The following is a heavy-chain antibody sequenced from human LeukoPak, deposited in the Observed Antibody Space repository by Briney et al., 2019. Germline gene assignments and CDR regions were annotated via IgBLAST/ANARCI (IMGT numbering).Heavy chain of an antibody. J-gene: IGHJ4*02. Sequence: GGSLRLSCAASGFTFSSYAMSWVRQAPGKGLEWVSAISGSGGSTYYADSVKGRFTISRDNSKNTLYLQMNSLRAEDTAVYYCAKDLEVGRWELIIDYWGQGTLVTASS. V-gene: IGHV3-23*01. CDR1: GFTFSSYA. CDR2: ISGSGGST. D-gene: IGHD1-26*01. CDR3: AKDLEVGRWELIIDY.